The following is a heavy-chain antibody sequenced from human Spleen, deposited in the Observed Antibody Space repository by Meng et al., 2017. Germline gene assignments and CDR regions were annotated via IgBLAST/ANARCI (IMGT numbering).Heavy chain of an antibody. J-gene: IGHJ4*02. V-gene: IGHV3-74*01. CDR3: ARDLGGIFAY. Sequence: GESLKISFAASGFSVSHNYMSWVRQAPGKGLEWVSRINTDGSTTSYADSVKGRFTISRDNTNNTLYLQMNRLRAEDTAVYYCARDLGGIFAYWGQGALVTVSS. CDR2: INTDGSTT. D-gene: IGHD6-13*01. CDR1: GFSVSHNY.